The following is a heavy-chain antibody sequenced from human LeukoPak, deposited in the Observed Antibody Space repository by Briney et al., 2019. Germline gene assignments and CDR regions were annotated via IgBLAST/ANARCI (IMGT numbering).Heavy chain of an antibody. CDR2: TNYSGST. CDR3: ARGYYYDSSGYWVY. Sequence: SETLSLTCAVYGGSFSGYYWSWIRQPPGKGLEWIGETNYSGSTNYNPSLKSRVTISVDTSKNQFSLKLSSVTAADTAVYYCARGYYYDSSGYWVYWGQGTLVTVSS. D-gene: IGHD3-22*01. J-gene: IGHJ4*02. V-gene: IGHV4-34*01. CDR1: GGSFSGYY.